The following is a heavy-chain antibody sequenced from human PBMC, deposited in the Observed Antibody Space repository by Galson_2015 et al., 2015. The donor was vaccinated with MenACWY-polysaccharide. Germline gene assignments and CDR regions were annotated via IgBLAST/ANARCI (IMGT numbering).Heavy chain of an antibody. D-gene: IGHD4-11*01. CDR1: GGSISDTF. J-gene: IGHJ4*02. CDR2: AHYSGNT. V-gene: IGHV4-59*01. Sequence: LSLTCTVSGGSISDTFWSWIRQPPGKGLEWIGYAHYSGNTNYSPTLKSRVTMSVDTSKNQFSLNLSSVTAADTAVYYCARDNNNYGDYWGQGTLVTVSS. CDR3: ARDNNNYGDY.